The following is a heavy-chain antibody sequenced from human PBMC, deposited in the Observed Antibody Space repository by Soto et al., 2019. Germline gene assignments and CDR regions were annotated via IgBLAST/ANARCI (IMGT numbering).Heavy chain of an antibody. J-gene: IGHJ6*03. CDR3: ASATVTDYYYYYMDV. Sequence: QVQLVQSGAEVKKPGSSVKVSCKASGGTFSSYTISWVRQAPGQGLEWMGRIIPILGIANYAQKFQGRVTIPADKSTSTAYMELSSLRSEDTAVYYCASATVTDYYYYYMDVWGKGTTVTVSS. CDR2: IIPILGIA. D-gene: IGHD4-17*01. V-gene: IGHV1-69*02. CDR1: GGTFSSYT.